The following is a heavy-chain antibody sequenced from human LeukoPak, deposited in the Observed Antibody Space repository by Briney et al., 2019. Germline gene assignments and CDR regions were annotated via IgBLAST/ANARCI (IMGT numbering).Heavy chain of an antibody. CDR2: ITSGSGSNV. J-gene: IGHJ4*02. CDR3: ARHGSWSFDY. Sequence: GGSLRLSCAASGFTFSSHAMSWVRQAPGKGLEWVSAITSGSGSNVYYTDSLKGRFAISRDNSKNTLYLQMNSLRAEGTAVYYCARHGSWSFDYWGQGTLVTVSA. V-gene: IGHV3-23*01. CDR1: GFTFSSHA. D-gene: IGHD2-15*01.